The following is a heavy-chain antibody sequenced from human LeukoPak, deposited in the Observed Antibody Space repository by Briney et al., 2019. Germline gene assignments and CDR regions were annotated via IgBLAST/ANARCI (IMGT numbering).Heavy chain of an antibody. J-gene: IGHJ4*02. Sequence: PSETLSLTCTVSGGSMSNYYWSWIRQPPGKGLDRIRYIYYSGSTNYNPSLKSRVTISVDTSKNQFSLKLSSVTAADTAVYYCARAAFLRDGYYYDSSGPLQRWPFDYWGQGTLVTVSS. CDR3: ARAAFLRDGYYYDSSGPLQRWPFDY. CDR2: IYYSGST. V-gene: IGHV4-59*01. CDR1: GGSMSNYY. D-gene: IGHD3-22*01.